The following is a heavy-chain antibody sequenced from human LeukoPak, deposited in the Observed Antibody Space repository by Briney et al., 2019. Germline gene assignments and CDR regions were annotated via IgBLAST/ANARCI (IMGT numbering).Heavy chain of an antibody. D-gene: IGHD6-19*01. CDR3: ARRRAVAGSVSAFDI. CDR1: GGSISSSSYY. Sequence: SETLSLTCTVSGGSISSSSYYWGWIRQPPGKGLEWIGSIYYSGSTYYNPSLKSQVTISVDTSKNQFSLKLSSVTAADTAVYYCARRRAVAGSVSAFDIWGQGTMVTVSS. CDR2: IYYSGST. J-gene: IGHJ3*02. V-gene: IGHV4-39*01.